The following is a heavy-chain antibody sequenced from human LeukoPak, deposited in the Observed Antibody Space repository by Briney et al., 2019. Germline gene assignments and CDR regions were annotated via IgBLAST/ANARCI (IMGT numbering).Heavy chain of an antibody. J-gene: IGHJ4*02. CDR3: AREWEYSSSLGWVDY. D-gene: IGHD6-6*01. CDR1: GGSISSYY. V-gene: IGHV4-4*07. Sequence: SETLSLTCTVSGGSISSYYWSWIRQPAGKGLEWIGRIYTSGSTNYNPSLKSRVTISVDTSKNQFSLKLSSVTAADTAVYYCAREWEYSSSLGWVDYWGQGTLVTVSS. CDR2: IYTSGST.